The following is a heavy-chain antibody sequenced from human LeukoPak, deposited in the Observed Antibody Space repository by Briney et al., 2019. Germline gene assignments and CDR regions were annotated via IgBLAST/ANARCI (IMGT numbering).Heavy chain of an antibody. J-gene: IGHJ4*02. CDR2: ISYDGSNK. V-gene: IGHV3-30*04. CDR3: ATSPGTSDY. D-gene: IGHD3-10*01. CDR1: GFTFSNYA. Sequence: PGGSLRLSCAASGFTFSNYAMHWVRQAPGKGLEWVAVISYDGSNKYYADSVKGRFTISRDYSKNTLYLQMDSLRAEDTAVYYCATSPGTSDYWGQGTLVTASS.